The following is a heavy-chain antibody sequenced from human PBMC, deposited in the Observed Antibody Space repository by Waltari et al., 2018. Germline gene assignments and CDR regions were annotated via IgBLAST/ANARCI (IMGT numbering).Heavy chain of an antibody. Sequence: QVQLVESGGGVVQPGRSLRLSCAASGFTFSSYAMHWVRQAPGKGLEWGAVISYDGSHKYDADSVKCLFTISRDNSKNTLYLQMNSLRAEDTAVYYCARDPETGTGLGWFDPWGQGTLVTVSS. J-gene: IGHJ5*02. CDR3: ARDPETGTGLGWFDP. D-gene: IGHD3-9*01. V-gene: IGHV3-30-3*01. CDR2: ISYDGSHK. CDR1: GFTFSSYA.